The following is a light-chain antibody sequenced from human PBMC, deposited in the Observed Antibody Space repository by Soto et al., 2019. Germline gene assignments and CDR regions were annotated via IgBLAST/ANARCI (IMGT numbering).Light chain of an antibody. J-gene: IGKJ1*01. CDR1: QSISVY. CDR3: QQSYNTPLT. V-gene: IGKV1-39*01. CDR2: AAS. Sequence: DIQMTQSPSSLSASVGDRVTITCRASQSISVYLNWYQQKPGKAPNLLIYAASSLQSGXXXRFSGSGSGTDFTLTINTMQPEDSATYYCQQSYNTPLTFGQGTKVDIK.